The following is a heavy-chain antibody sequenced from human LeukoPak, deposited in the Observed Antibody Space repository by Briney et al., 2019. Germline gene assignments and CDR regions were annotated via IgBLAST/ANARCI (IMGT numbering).Heavy chain of an antibody. CDR1: GFTFCDYY. V-gene: IGHV3-11*01. J-gene: IGHJ4*02. CDR2: ISSSGSTI. D-gene: IGHD6-19*01. Sequence: GGSLRLSCAASGFTFCDYYMSWIRQAPGKGLEWVSYISSSGSTIYYADSVKGRFTMSRDNAKKSLYVQMNRLRAEDTAVYYCARVGSSGSILYFDYWGQGTLVTVSS. CDR3: ARVGSSGSILYFDY.